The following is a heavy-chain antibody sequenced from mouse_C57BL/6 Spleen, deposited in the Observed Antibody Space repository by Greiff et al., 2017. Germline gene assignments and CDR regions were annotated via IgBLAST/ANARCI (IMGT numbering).Heavy chain of an antibody. CDR2: FHPYNDDT. Sequence: QVQLKESGAELVKPGASVKMSCKASGYTFTTYPIEWMKQNHGKSLEWIGNFHPYNDDTKYNEKFKGKATLTVEKSSSTVYLEISRLTSDDSAVYYCARGGTTVVADWYFDVWGTGTTVSVSS. V-gene: IGHV1-47*01. D-gene: IGHD1-1*01. CDR1: GYTFTTYP. J-gene: IGHJ1*03. CDR3: ARGGTTVVADWYFDV.